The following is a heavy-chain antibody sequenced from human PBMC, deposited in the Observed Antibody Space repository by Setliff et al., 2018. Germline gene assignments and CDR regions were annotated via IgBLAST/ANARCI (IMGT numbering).Heavy chain of an antibody. J-gene: IGHJ5*02. D-gene: IGHD3-10*01. CDR1: GYSISSGYY. CDR2: IYHSGST. Sequence: ETLSLTCTVSGYSISSGYYWGWIRQPPGKGLEWIGSIYHSGSTYYNPSLKSRVTISVDTSKNQFSLKLSCVTAADTAVYYCARAGSIWFGELFPENWFDPWGQGTLVTVSS. CDR3: ARAGSIWFGELFPENWFDP. V-gene: IGHV4-38-2*02.